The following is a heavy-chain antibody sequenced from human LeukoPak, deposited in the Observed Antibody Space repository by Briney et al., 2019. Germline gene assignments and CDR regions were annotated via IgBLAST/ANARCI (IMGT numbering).Heavy chain of an antibody. CDR3: AKQEQQLDLAAFDI. Sequence: PGGSLRLSCEASGFTFRDHWMHWVRQVPGKGLVWVSRINGDESSTAYADSVKGRFTISRDNSKNTLYLQMNSLRPEDTAVYYCAKQEQQLDLAAFDIWGQGTMVTVSS. V-gene: IGHV3-74*01. D-gene: IGHD6-13*01. J-gene: IGHJ3*02. CDR2: INGDESST. CDR1: GFTFRDHW.